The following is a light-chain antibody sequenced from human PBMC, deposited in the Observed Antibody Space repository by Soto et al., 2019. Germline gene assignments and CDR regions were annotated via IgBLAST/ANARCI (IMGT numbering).Light chain of an antibody. CDR3: QQCYETPLT. J-gene: IGKJ5*01. V-gene: IGKV1-39*01. Sequence: EIQMTQSPSSLSATKGNRVPITCRASQTINNYLNWYQQKPGKAPTLIIVGASNLQDGVPSRFSGSGDGTDFTLTITSLHPEDVETHDCQQCYETPLTFGQGTRLEIK. CDR1: QTINNY. CDR2: GAS.